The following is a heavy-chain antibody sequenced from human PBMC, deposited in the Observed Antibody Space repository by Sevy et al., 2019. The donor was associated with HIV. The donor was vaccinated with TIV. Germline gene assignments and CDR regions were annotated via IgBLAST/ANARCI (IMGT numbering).Heavy chain of an antibody. CDR3: ARGRGCSSTSCTYYYYYYMDV. J-gene: IGHJ6*03. D-gene: IGHD2-2*01. CDR1: GFTFSDYY. CDR2: ISSSSSYT. V-gene: IGHV3-11*06. Sequence: GGSLRLSCAASGFTFSDYYMSWIRQAPGKGLEWVSYISSSSSYTNYADSVKGRFTISGDNAKNSLYLQMNSLRAEDTAVYYCARGRGCSSTSCTYYYYYYMDVWGKGTTVTVSS.